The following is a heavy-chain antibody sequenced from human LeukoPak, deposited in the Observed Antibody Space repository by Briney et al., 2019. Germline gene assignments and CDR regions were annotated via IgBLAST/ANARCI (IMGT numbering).Heavy chain of an antibody. Sequence: GGSLRLSCAASGFTFSSYWMSWVRQAPGKGLEWVANIKQDGSEKNYVDSVKGRFTISRDNAKNSLYLQMNSLRAEDTAVYYCARALEVLRYFDWLFPFDYWGQGTLVTVSS. CDR3: ARALEVLRYFDWLFPFDY. CDR1: GFTFSSYW. CDR2: IKQDGSEK. V-gene: IGHV3-7*01. J-gene: IGHJ4*02. D-gene: IGHD3-9*01.